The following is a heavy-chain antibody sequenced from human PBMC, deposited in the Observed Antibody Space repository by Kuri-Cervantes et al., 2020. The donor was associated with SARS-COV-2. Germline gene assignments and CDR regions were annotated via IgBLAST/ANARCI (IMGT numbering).Heavy chain of an antibody. CDR1: GYSISSGYY. CDR2: IYYSGST. V-gene: IGHV4-38-2*01. D-gene: IGHD6-19*01. Sequence: SETLSLTCAVSGYSISSGYYWGWTRQPPGKGLEWIGSIYYSGSTYYNPSLKSRVTISVDTSKNQFSLKLSSVTAADTAVYYCARISSGNFDYWGQGTLVTVSS. J-gene: IGHJ4*02. CDR3: ARISSGNFDY.